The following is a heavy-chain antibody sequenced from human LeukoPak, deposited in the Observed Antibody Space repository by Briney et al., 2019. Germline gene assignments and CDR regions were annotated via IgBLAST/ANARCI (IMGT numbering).Heavy chain of an antibody. CDR1: GFTCSSYA. CDR2: ISGSGGST. V-gene: IGHV3-23*01. D-gene: IGHD3-22*01. Sequence: PGGSLRLSCAASGFTCSSYAMSWVRQAPGKGLEWVSAISGSGGSTYYADSVKGRFTISRDNSKNTLYLQMNSLRAEDTAVYYCAEPEGGYYDIRPDWGQGTLVTVSS. J-gene: IGHJ4*02. CDR3: AEPEGGYYDIRPD.